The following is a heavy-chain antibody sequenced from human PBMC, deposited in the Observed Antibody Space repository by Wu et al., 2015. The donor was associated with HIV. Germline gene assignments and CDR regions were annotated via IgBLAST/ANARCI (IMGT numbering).Heavy chain of an antibody. CDR3: ATDADYISGSVY. CDR1: GGSFSG. J-gene: IGHJ4*02. CDR2: IIPIFATP. V-gene: IGHV1-69*05. D-gene: IGHD6-19*01. Sequence: QVQLVQSGAEVKKPGSSVKVSCKASGGSFSGISWMRQAPGQGLEWMGGIIPIFATPNYAQKFQGRVTITTDESTSTAYMELSSLRSEDTAVYYCATDADYISGSVYWGQGTLVTVSS.